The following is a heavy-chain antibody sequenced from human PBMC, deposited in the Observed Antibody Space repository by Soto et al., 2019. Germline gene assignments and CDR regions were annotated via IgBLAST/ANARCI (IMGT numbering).Heavy chain of an antibody. CDR1: GFTFSSYG. V-gene: IGHV3-30*18. CDR3: AKGSRTVTAASYMDV. J-gene: IGHJ6*03. Sequence: GGSLRLSCAASGFTFSSYGMHWVRQAPGKGLEWVAVISYDGSNKYYADSVKGRFTISRDNSKSTLYLQMNSLRAEDTAVYYCAKGSRTVTAASYMDVWGKGTTVTVSS. CDR2: ISYDGSNK. D-gene: IGHD4-17*01.